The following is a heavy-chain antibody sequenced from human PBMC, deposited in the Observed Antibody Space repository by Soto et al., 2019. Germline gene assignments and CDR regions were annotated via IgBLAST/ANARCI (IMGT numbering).Heavy chain of an antibody. Sequence: SGPTLVNPTQTLTLTCTFSGFSLSTSGVGVGWIRQPPGKALEWLALIYWDDDKRYSPSLKSRLTITKDTSKNQVVLTMTNMDPVDTATYYCARGVDIAAAGYYFDYWGQGTLVTVSS. D-gene: IGHD6-13*01. V-gene: IGHV2-5*02. CDR1: GFSLSTSGVG. J-gene: IGHJ4*02. CDR2: IYWDDDK. CDR3: ARGVDIAAAGYYFDY.